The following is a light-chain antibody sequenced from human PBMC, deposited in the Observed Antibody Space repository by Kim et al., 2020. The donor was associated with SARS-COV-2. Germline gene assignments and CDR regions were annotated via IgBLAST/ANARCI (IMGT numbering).Light chain of an antibody. CDR3: QSADSSVTYWV. CDR1: ALPKQY. CDR2: KDS. J-gene: IGLJ3*02. V-gene: IGLV3-25*03. Sequence: SYELTQPPSVSVSPGQTARITCSGDALPKQYVYWYQQKPGQAPVLVRYKDSERPSGIPERFSGSSSGTTVTLTISGVQAEDEADYHCQSADSSVTYWVFGGGTQLTVL.